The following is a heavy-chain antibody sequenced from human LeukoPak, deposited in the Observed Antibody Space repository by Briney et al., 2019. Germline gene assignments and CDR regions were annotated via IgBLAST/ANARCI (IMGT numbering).Heavy chain of an antibody. CDR2: IYLDDDK. Sequence: ESGPTLVKPTQTLTLTCTFSGFSLSTSGVGVGWIRQPPGKALEWLALIYLDDDKRYSPSLKSRLTITKDTSKNQVVLTMTNMDPVDTATYYCAHKPRDYYDSSGYYYFDYWGQGTLVTVSS. V-gene: IGHV2-5*02. CDR1: GFSLSTSGVG. J-gene: IGHJ4*02. D-gene: IGHD3-22*01. CDR3: AHKPRDYYDSSGYYYFDY.